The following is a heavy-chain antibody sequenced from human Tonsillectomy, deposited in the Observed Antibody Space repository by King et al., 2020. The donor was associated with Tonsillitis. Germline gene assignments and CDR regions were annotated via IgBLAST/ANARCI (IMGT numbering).Heavy chain of an antibody. CDR2: ISSSSSYI. CDR1: GFTFSSYS. CDR3: ARDGTERSGNWFDP. V-gene: IGHV3-21*01. Sequence: VQLVESGGGLVKPGGSLRLSCAASGFTFSSYSMNWVRQAPGKGLVWVSSISSSSSYIYYADSVKGRFTISRDNAKNSLYLQMNSLRAEDTAVYYCARDGTERSGNWFDPWGQGTLVTVSS. J-gene: IGHJ5*02. D-gene: IGHD1-1*01.